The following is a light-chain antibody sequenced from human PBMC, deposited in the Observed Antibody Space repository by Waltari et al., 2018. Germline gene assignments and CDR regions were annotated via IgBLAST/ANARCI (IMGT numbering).Light chain of an antibody. J-gene: IGKJ2*01. V-gene: IGKV1-5*03. CDR3: QQYSSFST. CDR1: QSVGTW. Sequence: DIQMTQSPSTLSASVGDRVTISCRASQSVGTWLAWYQQKPGKAPKLLIYMASRLESGVPSRFSGSGSGREFTLTISSLQPDDFATYSCQQYSSFSTFGQGTKVDI. CDR2: MAS.